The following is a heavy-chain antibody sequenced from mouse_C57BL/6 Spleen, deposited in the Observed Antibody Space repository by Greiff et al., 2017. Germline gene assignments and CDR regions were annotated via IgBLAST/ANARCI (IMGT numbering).Heavy chain of an antibody. CDR3: ARDLY. CDR2: IDPSDSYT. J-gene: IGHJ2*01. CDR1: GYTFTSYW. V-gene: IGHV1-59*01. Sequence: VQLQQPGAELVRPGTSVKLSCKASGYTFTSYWMHWVKQRPGQGLEWIGVIDPSDSYTNYNQKFKGKATLTVDKSSSTAYMQLSSLASEYSAVYYCARDLYWGQGTTLTVSS.